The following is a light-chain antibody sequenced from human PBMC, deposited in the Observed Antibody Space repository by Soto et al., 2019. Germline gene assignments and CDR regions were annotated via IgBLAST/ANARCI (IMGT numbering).Light chain of an antibody. J-gene: IGLJ2*01. Sequence: QSALTQPASVSGSPGQSITISCTGTSSDVGGYNYVSWYQQHPGKAPKLMIYDVSNRPSGVSNRFSGSKSGNTASLTISGLQVEDEADYYCSSYTSSSDVVFGGGTKLTVL. V-gene: IGLV2-14*01. CDR2: DVS. CDR1: SSDVGGYNY. CDR3: SSYTSSSDVV.